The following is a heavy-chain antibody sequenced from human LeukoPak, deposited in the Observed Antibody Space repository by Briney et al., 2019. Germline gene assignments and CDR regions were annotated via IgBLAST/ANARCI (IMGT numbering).Heavy chain of an antibody. V-gene: IGHV4-30-2*01. CDR3: ARDRASVSPRGVKYYYYGMDV. CDR2: IYHSGST. CDR1: GGSISSGGYS. D-gene: IGHD3-10*01. J-gene: IGHJ6*02. Sequence: PSETLSLTCAVSGGSISSGGYSWGWIRQPPGKGLEWIGYIYHSGSTNYNPSLKSRVTMSVDTSKNQFSLKLSSVTAADTAVYYCARDRASVSPRGVKYYYYGMDVWGQGTTVTVSS.